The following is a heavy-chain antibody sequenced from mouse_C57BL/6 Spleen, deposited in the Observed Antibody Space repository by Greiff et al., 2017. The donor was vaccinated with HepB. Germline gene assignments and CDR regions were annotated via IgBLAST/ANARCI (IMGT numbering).Heavy chain of an antibody. Sequence: EVNLVESGEGLVKPGGSLKLSCAASGFTFSSYAMSWVRQTPEKRLEWVAYISSGGDYIYYADTVKGRFTISRDNARNTLYLQMSSLKSEDTAMYYCTRDGTTVVAYYAMDYWGQGTSVTVSS. CDR3: TRDGTTVVAYYAMDY. CDR2: ISSGGDYI. CDR1: GFTFSSYA. D-gene: IGHD1-1*01. J-gene: IGHJ4*01. V-gene: IGHV5-9-1*02.